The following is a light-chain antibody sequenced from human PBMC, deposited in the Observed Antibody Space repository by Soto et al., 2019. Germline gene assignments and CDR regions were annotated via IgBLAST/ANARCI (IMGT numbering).Light chain of an antibody. V-gene: IGKV3-15*01. J-gene: IGKJ4*01. Sequence: EIVMTQSPATLSVSPGEGATLSCRASQSVHSDLAWYQQKPGQAPRLLIYDASTRATGIPARFSGSGSGTEFTLTVSSLQSEDFAVYYCQQYTNWPPLTFGGGTKGEI. CDR1: QSVHSD. CDR2: DAS. CDR3: QQYTNWPPLT.